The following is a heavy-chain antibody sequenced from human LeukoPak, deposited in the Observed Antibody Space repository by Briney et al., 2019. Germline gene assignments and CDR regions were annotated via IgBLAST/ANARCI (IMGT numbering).Heavy chain of an antibody. CDR2: IKQDGSEK. V-gene: IGHV3-7*01. CDR3: ARDPSGRGTAFGI. J-gene: IGHJ3*02. D-gene: IGHD3-10*01. CDR1: GFTFSSYW. Sequence: AGGSLRLSCAASGFTFSSYWMSWVRQAPGKGLEWVANIKQDGSEKYYVDSVKGRFTISRDNAKNSLYLQMNSLRAEDTAVYYCARDPSGRGTAFGIWGQGTMVTVSS.